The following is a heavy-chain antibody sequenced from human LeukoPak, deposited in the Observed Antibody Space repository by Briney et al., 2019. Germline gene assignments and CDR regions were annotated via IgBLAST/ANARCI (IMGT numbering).Heavy chain of an antibody. V-gene: IGHV4-39*01. D-gene: IGHD6-13*01. CDR2: IYYSGST. CDR1: GGSISSSSYY. CDR3: ESQQLAGYFDY. Sequence: SETLSLTCTVSGGSISSSSYYWGWIRQPPGKGLEWIGSIYYSGSTYYNPSLKSRVTISVDTSKNQFSLKLSSVTAADTAVYYCESQQLAGYFDYWGQGTLVTVSS. J-gene: IGHJ4*02.